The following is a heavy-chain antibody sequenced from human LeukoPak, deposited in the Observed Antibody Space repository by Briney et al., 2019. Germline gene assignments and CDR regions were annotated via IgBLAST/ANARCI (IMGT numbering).Heavy chain of an antibody. CDR3: ALLGGYYDSSGYYFRGYFDY. J-gene: IGHJ4*02. D-gene: IGHD3-22*01. CDR2: INPNSGGT. V-gene: IGHV1-2*02. CDR1: GYTFTGYY. Sequence: GASVKVSCKASGYTFTGYYMHWVRQAPGQGLEWMGWINPNSGGTNYAQKFQGRVTMTRDTSISTAYMELSRLRSDDTAVYYCALLGGYYDSSGYYFRGYFDYWGQGTLVTVSP.